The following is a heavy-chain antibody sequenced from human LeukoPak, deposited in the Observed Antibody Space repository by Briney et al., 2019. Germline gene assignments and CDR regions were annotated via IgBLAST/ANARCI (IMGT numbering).Heavy chain of an antibody. Sequence: GSSVKVSCKASGDTFSSYAISWVRQAPGQGLEWMGGIIPIFGTANYAQKFQGRVTITADESTSTAYMELSSLRSEDTAVYYCARDALHSRPFDYWGQGTLVTVSS. CDR2: IIPIFGTA. CDR1: GDTFSSYA. V-gene: IGHV1-69*01. CDR3: ARDALHSRPFDY. J-gene: IGHJ4*02.